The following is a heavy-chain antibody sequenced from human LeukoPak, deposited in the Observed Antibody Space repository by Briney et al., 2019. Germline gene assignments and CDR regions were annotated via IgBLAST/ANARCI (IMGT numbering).Heavy chain of an antibody. CDR3: ARDLGSNGNA. CDR2: IYTSGST. V-gene: IGHV4-61*02. Sequence: PSQTLSLTCTVSGGSISSGSYYWSWIRQPAGKGLEWIGRIYTSGSTNYNPSLKSRVTISVDTSKNQFSLKLSSVTAADTAVYYCARDLGSNGNAWGQGTLVTVSS. J-gene: IGHJ4*02. CDR1: GGSISSGSYY. D-gene: IGHD1-20*01.